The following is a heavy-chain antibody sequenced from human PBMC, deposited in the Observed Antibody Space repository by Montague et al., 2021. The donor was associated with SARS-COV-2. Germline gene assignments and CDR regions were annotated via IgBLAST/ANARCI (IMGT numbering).Heavy chain of an antibody. J-gene: IGHJ4*02. CDR1: GDSITNHY. Sequence: SETLSLTCSVSGDSITNHYWCWIRQPAGKGLEWIGRMHFTGKNNFSPFFSSRLTISVDTSKNQFSLKLSSVTAADTAVYYCARVKRGYDYGLGVSAHLDYWGQGTLVTVSS. CDR3: ARVKRGYDYGLGVSAHLDY. D-gene: IGHD3-10*01. V-gene: IGHV4-4*07. CDR2: MHFTGKN.